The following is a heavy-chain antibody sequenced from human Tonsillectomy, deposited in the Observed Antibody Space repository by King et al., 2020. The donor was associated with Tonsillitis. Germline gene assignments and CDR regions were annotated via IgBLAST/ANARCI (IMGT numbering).Heavy chain of an antibody. Sequence: QLQESGPGLVKPSETLSLTCTVSGGSISSYYWRWIRQPPGKGLEWIVYIYYSGSTNYNPSLKSRVTISVDTSKNQFSLKLSSVTAAATAVYYCARDQNYYDSSGYYRGGFDYWGQGTLVTVSS. V-gene: IGHV4-59*01. CDR3: ARDQNYYDSSGYYRGGFDY. CDR2: IYYSGST. J-gene: IGHJ4*02. CDR1: GGSISSYY. D-gene: IGHD3-22*01.